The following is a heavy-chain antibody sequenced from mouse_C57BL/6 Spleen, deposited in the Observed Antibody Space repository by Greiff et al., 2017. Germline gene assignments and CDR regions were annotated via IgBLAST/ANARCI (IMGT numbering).Heavy chain of an antibody. V-gene: IGHV1-64*01. CDR3: AREGVYYDYVFDY. CDR1: GYTFTSYW. CDR2: IHPNSGST. Sequence: QVQLQQPGAELVKPGASVKLSCKASGYTFTSYWMHWVKQRPGQGLEWIGMIHPNSGSTNYNEKFKSKATLTVDKSSSTAYMQLSSLTSEDSAVYYWAREGVYYDYVFDYWGQGTTLTVSS. J-gene: IGHJ2*01. D-gene: IGHD2-4*01.